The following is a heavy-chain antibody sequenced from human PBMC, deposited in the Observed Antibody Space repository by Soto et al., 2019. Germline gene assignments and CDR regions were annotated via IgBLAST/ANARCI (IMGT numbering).Heavy chain of an antibody. CDR1: GFTFDDYT. V-gene: IGHV3-43*01. D-gene: IGHD1-26*01. J-gene: IGHJ4*02. Sequence: GGSLRLSCAASGFTFDDYTMHWVRQAPGKGLEWVSLISWDGGSTYYADSVKGRFTISRDNSKNSLYLQMNSLRTEDTALYYCAKDVSSGSYHGYFDYWGQGTLVTVSS. CDR2: ISWDGGST. CDR3: AKDVSSGSYHGYFDY.